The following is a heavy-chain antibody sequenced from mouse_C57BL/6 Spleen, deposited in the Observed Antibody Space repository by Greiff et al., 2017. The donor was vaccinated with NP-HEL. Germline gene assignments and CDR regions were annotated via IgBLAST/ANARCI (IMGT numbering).Heavy chain of an antibody. J-gene: IGHJ2*01. V-gene: IGHV1-26*01. CDR3: ARPKLGPYFDY. Sequence: VQLQQSGPELVKPGASVKISCKASGYTFTDYYMNWVKQSHGKSLEWIGDINPNNGGTSYKQKFKGKATLTVDKSSSTAYLELRSLSSEDSAVYYVARPKLGPYFDYWGQGTTLTVSS. CDR2: INPNNGGT. CDR1: GYTFTDYY. D-gene: IGHD4-1*01.